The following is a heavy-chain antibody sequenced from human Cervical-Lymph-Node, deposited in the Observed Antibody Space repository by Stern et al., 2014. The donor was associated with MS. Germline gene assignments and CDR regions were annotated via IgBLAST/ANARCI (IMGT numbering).Heavy chain of an antibody. CDR3: ARGEYYYDSSGYFPFDY. CDR2: IIPIFGTA. D-gene: IGHD3-22*01. CDR1: GGTFSSYA. J-gene: IGHJ4*02. V-gene: IGHV1-69*06. Sequence: QMQLVQSGAEVKKPGSSVKVSCKASGGTFSSYAISWVRQAPGQGLEWMGGIIPIFGTANYAQKFQDRVTITTDKSTSTAYMELSSLRSEDTAVYYCARGEYYYDSSGYFPFDYWGQGTLVTVSS.